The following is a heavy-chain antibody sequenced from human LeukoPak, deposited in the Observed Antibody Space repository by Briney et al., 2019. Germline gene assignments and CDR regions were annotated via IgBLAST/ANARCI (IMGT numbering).Heavy chain of an antibody. V-gene: IGHV4-34*01. D-gene: IGHD3-3*01. J-gene: IGHJ4*02. Sequence: SETLSLTCAVYGESFSGYYWSWIRQPPRKGLEWIGEINHSGSTNYNPSLKSRVTISVDTSKNQFSLKLSSVTAADTAVYYCARGRRAGFWSGYSPFDYWGQGTLVTVSS. CDR3: ARGRRAGFWSGYSPFDY. CDR2: INHSGST. CDR1: GESFSGYY.